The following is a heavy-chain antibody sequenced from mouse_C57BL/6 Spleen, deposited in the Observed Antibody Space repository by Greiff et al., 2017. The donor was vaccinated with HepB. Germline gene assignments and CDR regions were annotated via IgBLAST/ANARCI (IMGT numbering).Heavy chain of an antibody. CDR1: GYTFTSYW. CDR3: ARERVFDY. CDR2: IDPSDSYT. Sequence: VQLQQPGAELVRPGTSVKLSCKASGYTFTSYWMHWVKQRPGQGLEWIGVIDPSDSYTNYNQKFKGKATLTVDTSSSTAYMQLSSLTSEDSAVYYCARERVFDYWGQGTTPT. J-gene: IGHJ2*01. V-gene: IGHV1-59*01.